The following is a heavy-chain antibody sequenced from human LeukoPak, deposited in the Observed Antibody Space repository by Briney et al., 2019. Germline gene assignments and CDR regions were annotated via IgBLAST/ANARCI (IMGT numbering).Heavy chain of an antibody. V-gene: IGHV3-48*03. CDR1: GFTFSSYE. J-gene: IGHJ4*02. CDR3: AKDDAWLRFGE. Sequence: PGGSLRLSCAASGFTFSSYEMNWVRQAPGKGLEWVSYISSSGSTIYYADSVKGRFTISRDNAKNTLNLEVISLTAEDTAVYYCAKDDAWLRFGEWSQGTLVTVSS. CDR2: ISSSGSTI. D-gene: IGHD3-10*01.